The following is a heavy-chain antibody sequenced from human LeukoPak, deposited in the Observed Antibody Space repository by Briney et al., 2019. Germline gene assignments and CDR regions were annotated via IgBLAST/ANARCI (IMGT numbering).Heavy chain of an antibody. CDR2: INHSGST. CDR3: ARVGGYCGGDCYAFDI. D-gene: IGHD2-21*01. CDR1: GGSFSGYY. J-gene: IGHJ3*02. V-gene: IGHV4-34*01. Sequence: SETLSLTCAVYGGSFSGYYWSWIRQPPGKGLEWIGEINHSGSTNYNPSLKSRVTISVDTSKNQFSLKLSSVTAADTAVYYCARVGGYCGGDCYAFDIWGQGTMVTVSS.